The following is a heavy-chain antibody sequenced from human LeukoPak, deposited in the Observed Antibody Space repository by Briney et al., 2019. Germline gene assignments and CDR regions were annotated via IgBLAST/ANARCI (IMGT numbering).Heavy chain of an antibody. CDR1: GFTFSSHG. D-gene: IGHD5-12*01. V-gene: IGHV3-23*01. CDR2: IGGSGGFIT. Sequence: GGTLRLSCAASGFTFSSHGMNWVRQAPGKGLEWVSGIGGSGGFITYYADSVKGRFTVSRDNSKNTLYLQMNSLRADNTAIYYCARDLGWLHYADWGQGTLVTVSS. J-gene: IGHJ4*02. CDR3: ARDLGWLHYAD.